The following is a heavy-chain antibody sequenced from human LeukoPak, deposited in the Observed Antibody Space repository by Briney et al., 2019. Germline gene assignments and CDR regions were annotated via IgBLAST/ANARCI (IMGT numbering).Heavy chain of an antibody. V-gene: IGHV1-18*01. CDR2: ISAYNGNT. D-gene: IGHD3-3*01. Sequence: GASVKVSCKASGYTFTSYGISWVRQAPGQGLEWMGWISAYNGNTNYAQKLQGRVTMITDTSTSTAYMELRSLRSDDTAVYYCARERLRFLEWLSMGYMDVWGKGTTVTVSS. CDR1: GYTFTSYG. CDR3: ARERLRFLEWLSMGYMDV. J-gene: IGHJ6*03.